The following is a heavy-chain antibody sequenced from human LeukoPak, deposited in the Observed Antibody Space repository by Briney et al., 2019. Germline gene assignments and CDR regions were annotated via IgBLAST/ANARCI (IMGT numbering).Heavy chain of an antibody. CDR1: GFTFSSYG. J-gene: IGHJ4*02. V-gene: IGHV3-30*18. Sequence: GRSLRLSCAASGFTFSSYGMHWVRQAPGKGLEWVAVISYDGSNKYYADSVKGRFTISRDNSKNTLYLQMNSLRAEDTAVYYCAKDKGLELEVDYFDYWGQGTLVTVPS. CDR3: AKDKGLELEVDYFDY. CDR2: ISYDGSNK. D-gene: IGHD1-7*01.